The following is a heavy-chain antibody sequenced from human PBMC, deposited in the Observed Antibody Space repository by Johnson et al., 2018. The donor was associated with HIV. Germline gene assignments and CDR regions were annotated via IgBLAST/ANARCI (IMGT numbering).Heavy chain of an antibody. CDR3: AREGAWEVRPGAFGI. V-gene: IGHV3-66*01. D-gene: IGHD1-26*01. CDR1: GFTVSSNY. Sequence: VQLVESGGGLVQPGGSLRLSCAASGFTVSSNYMRWVRQAPGKGLEWVSVIYSGGGTYYADSVKGRFTISRDNSKNTLYLQMNSLRADDPAVYYGAREGAWEVRPGAFGIWGQGTMVTVSP. J-gene: IGHJ3*02. CDR2: IYSGGGT.